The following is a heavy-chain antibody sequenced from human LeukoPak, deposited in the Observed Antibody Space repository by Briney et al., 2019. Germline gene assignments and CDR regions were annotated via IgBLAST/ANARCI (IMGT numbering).Heavy chain of an antibody. J-gene: IGHJ3*02. D-gene: IGHD4-23*01. Sequence: GGSLRHSCAASGFGLSSYNMNWVRQAPGMGLEWVSYISSNSENVFYGDSVQGRFTISRDNAENSLFLQMNSLRAEDTAVYYCARESDFNGNFDAFDIWGQGTVVTVSS. V-gene: IGHV3-21*06. CDR3: ARESDFNGNFDAFDI. CDR2: ISSNSENV. CDR1: GFGLSSYN.